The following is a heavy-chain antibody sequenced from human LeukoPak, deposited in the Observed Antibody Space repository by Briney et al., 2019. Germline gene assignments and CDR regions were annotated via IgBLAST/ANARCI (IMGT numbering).Heavy chain of an antibody. D-gene: IGHD3-10*01. V-gene: IGHV3-48*02. J-gene: IGHJ3*02. CDR1: GFTISSYS. CDR3: ARSMVRGGYAFDI. CDR2: ISSSSSTI. Sequence: PGGSLKLSCAASGFTISSYSMNWVRQAPGKGLEWVSYISSSSSTIYYADFVKGRFTISRDNAKNSLYLQMNSLRDEDTAVYYCARSMVRGGYAFDIWGQVTMVTVSS.